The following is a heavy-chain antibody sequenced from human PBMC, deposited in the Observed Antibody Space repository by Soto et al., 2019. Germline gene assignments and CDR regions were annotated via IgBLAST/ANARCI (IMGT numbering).Heavy chain of an antibody. CDR3: AKEEGHVDTAVFDP. Sequence: QLQLQESGPGLVKPSETLSLTCTVSGGSISSSSYYWGWIRQPPGKGLEWIGSIYYSGSTYYNPSRKSRVTISVDTSKNRFSLKLTSVTAADTAVYLCAKEEGHVDTAVFDPWGQGTLVTVSS. CDR1: GGSISSSSYY. J-gene: IGHJ5*02. V-gene: IGHV4-39*02. D-gene: IGHD5-18*01. CDR2: IYYSGST.